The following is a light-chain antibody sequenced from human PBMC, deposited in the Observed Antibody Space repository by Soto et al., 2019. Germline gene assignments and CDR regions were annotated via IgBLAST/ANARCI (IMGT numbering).Light chain of an antibody. V-gene: IGKV3-20*01. CDR2: GAS. CDR1: QSVSSSY. CDR3: QQYGSSPWT. J-gene: IGKJ1*01. Sequence: EIVLTQSPGTLSLSPGERATLSCRASQSVSSSYLAWYQQKPGQAPRLLIYGASSRATGIPDRFGGSESGTDFTLTISRLEPEDCAVYYCQQYGSSPWTFGQGTKVEIK.